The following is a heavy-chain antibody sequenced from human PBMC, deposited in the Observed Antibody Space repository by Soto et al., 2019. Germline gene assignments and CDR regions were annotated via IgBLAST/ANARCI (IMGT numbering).Heavy chain of an antibody. J-gene: IGHJ4*02. CDR3: AVSYSDFDY. CDR1: GYTFTSYY. V-gene: IGHV1-46*01. CDR2: INPSGGST. Sequence: QVQLVQSGAAVKKPGASVKVSCKASGYTFTSYYMHWVRPAHGQGLEWMGIINPSGGSTTYAQTFQGRVTMTRDTSTSTVYMERSSLRSEATAIYYCAVSYSDFDYWVPGTLVTVSS. D-gene: IGHD4-4*01.